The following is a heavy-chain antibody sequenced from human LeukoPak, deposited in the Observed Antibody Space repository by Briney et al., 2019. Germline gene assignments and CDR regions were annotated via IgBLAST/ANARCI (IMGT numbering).Heavy chain of an antibody. CDR3: ARDQGYSSGAGGADY. D-gene: IGHD6-19*01. V-gene: IGHV1-2*04. CDR2: INPNSGGT. CDR1: GYTFTRYA. Sequence: PGGSLRLSCAASGYTFTRYAMHWVRQAPGQGLEWMGWINPNSGGTNYAQKFQGWVTMTRDTSISTAYMELSRLRSDDTAVYYCARDQGYSSGAGGADYWGQGTLVTVSS. J-gene: IGHJ4*02.